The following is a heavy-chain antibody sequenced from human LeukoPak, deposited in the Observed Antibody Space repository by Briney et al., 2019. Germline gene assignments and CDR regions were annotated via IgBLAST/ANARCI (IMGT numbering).Heavy chain of an antibody. CDR2: ISAYNGNT. D-gene: IGHD3-10*01. CDR1: GYTFTSYG. Sequence: AASVKVSCKASGYTFTSYGISWVRQAPGQGLKWMGWISAYNGNTNYAQKLQGRVTMTTDTSTSTAYMELRSLRSDDTAVYYCARASHYYGSGSYYDLLSGWFDPWGQGTLVTVSS. V-gene: IGHV1-18*04. J-gene: IGHJ5*02. CDR3: ARASHYYGSGSYYDLLSGWFDP.